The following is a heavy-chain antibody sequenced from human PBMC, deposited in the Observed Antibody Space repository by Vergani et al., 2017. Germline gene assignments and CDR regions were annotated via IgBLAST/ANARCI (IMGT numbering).Heavy chain of an antibody. J-gene: IGHJ5*02. CDR1: GASIRSSNYY. Sequence: QLQLQESGPGLVKPSATLSLTCSVSGASIRSSNYYWAWIRQPPAKGLQWVASIYYSGRTYYNPSLKSRVTISVNTSKNQFSLKLSSVTAADTAVYFCARHSTVEWLVKLGWIDPWGQGILVTVSS. D-gene: IGHD6-19*01. CDR3: ARHSTVEWLVKLGWIDP. CDR2: IYYSGRT. V-gene: IGHV4-39*01.